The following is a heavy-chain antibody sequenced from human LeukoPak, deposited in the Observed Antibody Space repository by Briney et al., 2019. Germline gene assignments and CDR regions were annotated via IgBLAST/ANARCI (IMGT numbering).Heavy chain of an antibody. CDR3: ARGSYSDSSGYHRSPFDI. J-gene: IGHJ3*02. CDR1: GYTFNSYD. CDR2: MNPNSGNI. D-gene: IGHD3-22*01. V-gene: IGHV1-8*01. Sequence: GASVKVSCKASGYTFNSYDINLVRQGTGQGLEWMGWMNPNSGNIGYAQKFQGRVTMTRDTSITTAYMELSSLTSDDTAVYYCARGSYSDSSGYHRSPFDIWGQGTTVTVSS.